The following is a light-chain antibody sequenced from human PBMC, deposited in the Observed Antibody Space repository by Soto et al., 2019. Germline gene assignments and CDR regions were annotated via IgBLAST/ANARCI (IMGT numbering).Light chain of an antibody. CDR3: AAWDDSLNGVV. V-gene: IGLV1-44*01. Sequence: QSVLTQPPSASGTPGQRVTISCSGSSSNIGSYTVNWYQQLPGTAPKLLIYSNNRRPSGVPDRFSGSKSGTSAALAISGLQSEDEADYNCAAWDDSLNGVVFGGGTKLTVL. J-gene: IGLJ2*01. CDR1: SSNIGSYT. CDR2: SNN.